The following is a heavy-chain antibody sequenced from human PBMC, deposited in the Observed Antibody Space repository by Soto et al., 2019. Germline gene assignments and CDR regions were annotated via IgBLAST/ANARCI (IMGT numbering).Heavy chain of an antibody. CDR2: ISGSGGST. Sequence: GGSLRLSCAASGFTFSSYAMSWVRQAPGKGLEWVSAISGSGGSTYYADSVKGRFTISRDNSKNTLYLQMNSLRAEDTAVYYGAKGVYGDYVGFAYWGQGTLVTVSS. V-gene: IGHV3-23*01. J-gene: IGHJ4*02. D-gene: IGHD4-17*01. CDR3: AKGVYGDYVGFAY. CDR1: GFTFSSYA.